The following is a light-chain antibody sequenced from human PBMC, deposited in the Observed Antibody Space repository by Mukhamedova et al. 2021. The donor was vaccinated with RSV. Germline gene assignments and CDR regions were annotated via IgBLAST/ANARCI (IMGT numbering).Light chain of an antibody. J-gene: IGLJ3*02. Sequence: GTAPKLLIFSNNNRPSGVPDRFSGSRSGTSASLAITGLQAEDEADYFCQSFDSYLRGVFGGGPKLPVL. CDR3: QSFDSYLRGV. CDR2: SNN. V-gene: IGLV1-40*01.